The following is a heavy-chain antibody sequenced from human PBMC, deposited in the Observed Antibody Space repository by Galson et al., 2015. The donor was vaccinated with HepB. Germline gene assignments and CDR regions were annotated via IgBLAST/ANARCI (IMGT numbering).Heavy chain of an antibody. V-gene: IGHV5-10-1*01. Sequence: QSGAEVKKPGESLRISCKGSGYSFTSYWITWVRQMPGKGLEWMGRIDPSDSYTNYSPSFQGHVTISADKSISTAYLQWSSLKASDTAVYYCARLGCPGYCRGGSFAEPFDYWGQGTLVTVSS. CDR2: IDPSDSYT. CDR3: ARLGCPGYCRGGSFAEPFDY. D-gene: IGHD2-15*01. J-gene: IGHJ4*02. CDR1: GYSFTSYW.